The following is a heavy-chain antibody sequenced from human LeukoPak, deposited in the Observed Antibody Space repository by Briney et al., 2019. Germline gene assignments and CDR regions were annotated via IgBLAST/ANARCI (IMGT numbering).Heavy chain of an antibody. Sequence: SETLSLTCAVYGGSFSNYYWSWIRQPPGKGLEWIGYIYYTGTSYNPSLKSRVTISADTSKNQFSLNLSSVTAADTAVYYCASRKLGNDYWGQGTLVTVSS. CDR1: GGSFSNYY. J-gene: IGHJ4*02. CDR3: ASRKLGNDY. D-gene: IGHD7-27*01. V-gene: IGHV4-59*01. CDR2: IYYTGT.